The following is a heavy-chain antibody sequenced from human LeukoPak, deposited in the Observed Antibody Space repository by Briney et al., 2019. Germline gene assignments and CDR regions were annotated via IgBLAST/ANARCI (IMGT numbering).Heavy chain of an antibody. V-gene: IGHV4-4*09. Sequence: PSETLSLTCTVSGGSISSYYWGWIRQPPGEGLEWTATIYHDGSTYYNPSLKGRVIISLDTSKNQFSLTLTYVTAADTAVYYCARLGVIGRTFDYWGQGTLVTVSS. CDR2: IYHDGST. CDR3: ARLGVIGRTFDY. D-gene: IGHD1-14*01. CDR1: GGSISSYY. J-gene: IGHJ4*02.